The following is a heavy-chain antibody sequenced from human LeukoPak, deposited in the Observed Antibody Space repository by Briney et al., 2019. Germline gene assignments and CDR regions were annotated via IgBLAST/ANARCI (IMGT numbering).Heavy chain of an antibody. CDR2: INHSGST. Sequence: PSETLSLTCAVYGGSFSGCYWSWIRQPPGKGLEWIGEINHSGSTNYNPSLKSRVTISVDTSKNQFSLKLSSVTAADTAVYYCASHYGSGGYLDYWGQGTLVTVSS. V-gene: IGHV4-34*01. CDR3: ASHYGSGGYLDY. J-gene: IGHJ4*02. D-gene: IGHD3-10*01. CDR1: GGSFSGCY.